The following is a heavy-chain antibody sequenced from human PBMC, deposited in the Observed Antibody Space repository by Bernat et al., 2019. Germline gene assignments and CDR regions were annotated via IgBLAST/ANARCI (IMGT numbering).Heavy chain of an antibody. CDR3: TTAPGVKGGTRGYDLDY. V-gene: IGHV3-15*01. D-gene: IGHD5-12*01. J-gene: IGHJ4*02. Sequence: EVQLVESGGGLVKPGGSLRLSCAASGFTFSNAWMSWVRQAPGKGLEWVGRIKSKTDGGTTDYAAPVKGRFTISRDDSKDTLYLQMNSLKTEDTAVYYCTTAPGVKGGTRGYDLDYWGQGTLVTVSS. CDR1: GFTFSNAW. CDR2: IKSKTDGGTT.